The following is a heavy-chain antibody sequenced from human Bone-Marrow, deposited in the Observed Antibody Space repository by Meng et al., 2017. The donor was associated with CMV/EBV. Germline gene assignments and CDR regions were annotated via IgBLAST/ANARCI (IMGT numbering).Heavy chain of an antibody. CDR3: ASAWYGSGSLPFDY. Sequence: GGSLRLSCAASGFTFSSYWMHWVRQAPGKGLVWVSRINSDGSSTSYADSVKGRFTISRDNAKNTLYLQMNSLRAEDTAVYYCASAWYGSGSLPFDYWVQGTLVTVSS. CDR2: INSDGSST. V-gene: IGHV3-74*01. D-gene: IGHD3-10*01. J-gene: IGHJ4*02. CDR1: GFTFSSYW.